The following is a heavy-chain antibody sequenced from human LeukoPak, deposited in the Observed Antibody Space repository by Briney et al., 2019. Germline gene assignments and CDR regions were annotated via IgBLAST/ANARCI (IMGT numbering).Heavy chain of an antibody. J-gene: IGHJ4*02. CDR1: GFTFSNYW. V-gene: IGHV3-74*01. CDR3: ARGASNRFDY. Sequence: PGGSLRLSCAASGFTFSNYWVHWVRQAPGKGLVWVSRIYTDGSSTNYADSVKGRFTISRDNAKNTLYLQVNSLRGEDTAVYYCARGASNRFDYWGQGTLVTVSS. CDR2: IYTDGSST. D-gene: IGHD1-14*01.